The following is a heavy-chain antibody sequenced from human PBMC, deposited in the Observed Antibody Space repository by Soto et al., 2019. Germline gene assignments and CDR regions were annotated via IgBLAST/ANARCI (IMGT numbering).Heavy chain of an antibody. CDR2: ISYDGARK. V-gene: IGHV3-30-3*01. D-gene: IGHD2-15*01. CDR3: SRGDREDTAVVIGARPGDYGMDV. Sequence: QVQLVESGGGVVQPGRSLGLSCAASGFTYSIYAMHWVRQAPGKGLEWVAVISYDGARKAYTNSVEGRFTISRDTSKNTLYLQMNSLRVEDTAAYYCSRGDREDTAVVIGARPGDYGMDVWGQGTTVTVSS. J-gene: IGHJ6*02. CDR1: GFTYSIYA.